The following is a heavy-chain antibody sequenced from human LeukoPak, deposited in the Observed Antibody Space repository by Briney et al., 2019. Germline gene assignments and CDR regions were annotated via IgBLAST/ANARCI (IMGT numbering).Heavy chain of an antibody. Sequence: GGSLRLSCAASGFTFSNYGMSWVRQAPGKGLAWVSRINTDGSSTSYADSVKGRFTISRDNAKNTVYLQMNSMRAEDTAVDYCALPGNYWGQGTLVTVSS. CDR2: INTDGSST. V-gene: IGHV3-74*01. J-gene: IGHJ4*02. CDR3: ALPGNY. CDR1: GFTFSNYG.